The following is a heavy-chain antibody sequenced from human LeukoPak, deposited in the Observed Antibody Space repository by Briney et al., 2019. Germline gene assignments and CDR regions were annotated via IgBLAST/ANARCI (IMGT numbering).Heavy chain of an antibody. Sequence: SSETLSLTCTVSGVSISSSNSYWGWIRQPPGKGLEWIGSIYYTGNTYYNASLKSRITISIDTSKNQISLRLTSVTATDTAMYYCARQTGSGLFTLPGGQGTLVTVSS. J-gene: IGHJ4*02. CDR1: GVSISSSNSY. CDR2: IYYTGNT. D-gene: IGHD3/OR15-3a*01. CDR3: ARQTGSGLFTLP. V-gene: IGHV4-39*01.